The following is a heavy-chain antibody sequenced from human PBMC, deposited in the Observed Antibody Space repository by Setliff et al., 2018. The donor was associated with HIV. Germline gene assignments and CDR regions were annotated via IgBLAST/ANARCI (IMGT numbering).Heavy chain of an antibody. CDR1: GLTFNNAW. D-gene: IGHD3-22*01. J-gene: IGHJ4*02. V-gene: IGHV3-23*01. CDR2: MSGINDNT. CDR3: AKDVYVAKYYYGSSGYSGSYYFDY. Sequence: GGSLRLSCAASGLTFNNAWMNWVRQAPGKGLEWLSLMSGINDNTHYADSVKGRFTISRDNSKNTLYLQMNSLRAEDTAVYYCAKDVYVAKYYYGSSGYSGSYYFDYWGQGTLVTVSS.